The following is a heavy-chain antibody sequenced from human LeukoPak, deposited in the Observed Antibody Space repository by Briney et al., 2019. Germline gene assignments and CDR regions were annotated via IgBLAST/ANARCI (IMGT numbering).Heavy chain of an antibody. CDR2: IYPGDSDT. D-gene: IGHD6-19*01. CDR3: AIGLGSYFDY. CDR1: GYSFPSYW. V-gene: IGHV5-51*01. Sequence: GESLKISCKGSGYSFPSYWIAWVRQMPGKGLEWMGIIYPGDSDTRNSPSFQGQVTISVDKSISTAYLHWSSLKASDTAVYYCAIGLGSYFDYWGQGTLVTVSS. J-gene: IGHJ4*02.